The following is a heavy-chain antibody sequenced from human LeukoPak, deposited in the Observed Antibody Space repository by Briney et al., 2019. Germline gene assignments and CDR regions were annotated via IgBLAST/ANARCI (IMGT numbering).Heavy chain of an antibody. V-gene: IGHV5-51*01. CDR2: IYPGDSDT. Sequence: GESLKISCKGSGYSFTSYWIGWVRQMPGKGLKWMGIIYPGDSDTRYSPSFQGQVTISADKSISTAYLQWSSLKASDTATYYCARRGYCSSTSCYPFDPWGQGTLVTVSS. CDR1: GYSFTSYW. D-gene: IGHD2-2*01. CDR3: ARRGYCSSTSCYPFDP. J-gene: IGHJ5*02.